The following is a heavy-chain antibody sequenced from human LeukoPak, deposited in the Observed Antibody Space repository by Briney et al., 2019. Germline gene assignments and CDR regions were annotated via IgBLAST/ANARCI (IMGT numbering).Heavy chain of an antibody. CDR1: GYTFTSYG. CDR3: AREGIAAAYYNWFDP. CDR2: ISAYNGNT. Sequence: ASVKVSCKASGYTFTSYGISWVRQAPGQGLEWMGWISAYNGNTHYAQKLQGRVTMTTDTSTSTAYMELRSLRSDDTAVYYCAREGIAAAYYNWFDPWGQGTLVTVSS. D-gene: IGHD6-13*01. V-gene: IGHV1-18*01. J-gene: IGHJ5*02.